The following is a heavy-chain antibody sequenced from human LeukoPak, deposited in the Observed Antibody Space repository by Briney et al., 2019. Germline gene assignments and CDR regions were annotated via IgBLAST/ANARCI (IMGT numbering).Heavy chain of an antibody. CDR1: GFTFSSYA. J-gene: IGHJ4*02. CDR3: ASSYEYGSGSYYD. V-gene: IGHV3-30*14. CDR2: ISYDGSNK. Sequence: PGRSLRLSCAASGFTFSSYAMHWVRQAPGKGLEWVAVISYDGSNKYYADSVKGRFTISRDKSKNTLYLQMNSLRAEDTAVYYCASSYEYGSGSYYDWGQGTLVTVSS. D-gene: IGHD3-10*01.